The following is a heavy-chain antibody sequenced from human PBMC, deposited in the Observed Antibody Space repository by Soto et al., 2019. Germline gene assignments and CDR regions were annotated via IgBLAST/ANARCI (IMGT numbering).Heavy chain of an antibody. D-gene: IGHD1-20*01. V-gene: IGHV1-3*01. CDR2: INAGNGNT. J-gene: IGHJ3*02. CDR3: AREHITGTAFDI. Sequence: ASVKVSCKASGYTFTSCAMHWVRQAPGQRLEWMGWINAGNGNTKYSQKFQGRVTITRDTSASTAYMELSSLRSEDTAVYYCAREHITGTAFDIWGQGTMVTVSS. CDR1: GYTFTSCA.